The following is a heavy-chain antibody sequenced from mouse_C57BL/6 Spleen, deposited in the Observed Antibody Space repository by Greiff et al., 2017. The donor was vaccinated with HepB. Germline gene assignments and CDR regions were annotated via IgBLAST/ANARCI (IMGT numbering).Heavy chain of an antibody. J-gene: IGHJ2*01. V-gene: IGHV1-82*01. CDR2: IYPGDGDT. CDR3: AREGFYYYGSSSSYFDY. D-gene: IGHD1-1*01. Sequence: QVQLKQSGPELVKPGASVKISCKASGYAFSSSWMNWVKQRPGKGLEWIGRIYPGDGDTNYNGKFKGKATLTADKSSSTAYMQLSSLTSEDSAVYFCAREGFYYYGSSSSYFDYWGQGTTLTVSS. CDR1: GYAFSSSW.